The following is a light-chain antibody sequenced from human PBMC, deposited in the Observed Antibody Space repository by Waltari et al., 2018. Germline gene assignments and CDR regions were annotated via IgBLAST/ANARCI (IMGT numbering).Light chain of an antibody. Sequence: DIVMTQSPDSLAVSLGERATINCKSRQSVLYSSNNKNYLAWYQQKPGQPPKRLIYWASTRESGVPDRFSGSGSGTDFTLTISSLQAEDVAVYYCQQYYSTPITFGQGTRLEIK. CDR2: WAS. CDR3: QQYYSTPIT. J-gene: IGKJ5*01. CDR1: QSVLYSSNNKNY. V-gene: IGKV4-1*01.